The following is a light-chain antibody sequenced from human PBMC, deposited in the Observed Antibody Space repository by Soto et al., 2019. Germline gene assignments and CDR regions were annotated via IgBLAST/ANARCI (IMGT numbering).Light chain of an antibody. J-gene: IGLJ1*01. V-gene: IGLV2-14*01. CDR1: SSDVGNYIF. CDR2: DIN. Sequence: SALTQPASVSGSPGQSITISCTGTSSDVGNYIFVSWYRQHPGKAPKLMIYDINNRPSWVSNRFSGSKSGNTASLTISGLPDEDEADYYCVSYTTSASYVLGTGTKVTVL. CDR3: VSYTTSASYV.